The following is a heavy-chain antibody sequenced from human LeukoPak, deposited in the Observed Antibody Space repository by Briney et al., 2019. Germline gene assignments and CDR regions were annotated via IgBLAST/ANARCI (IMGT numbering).Heavy chain of an antibody. CDR2: IHYSGNT. CDR3: ARAAQNWNNAPYFDN. CDR1: GGSISSGGYY. D-gene: IGHD1-1*01. J-gene: IGHJ4*02. Sequence: PSETLSLTCTVSGGSISSGGYYWGWIRQHPGKGLEWIGYIHYSGNTYYNPSLNSRLTIPLDTSKNQFSLKLSSVTAADPAVYYCARAAQNWNNAPYFDNWGQGTLVTVSS. V-gene: IGHV4-31*03.